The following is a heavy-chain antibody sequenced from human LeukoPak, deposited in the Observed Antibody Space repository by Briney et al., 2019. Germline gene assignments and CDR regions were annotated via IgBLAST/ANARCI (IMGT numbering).Heavy chain of an antibody. CDR2: IYYSGST. Sequence: PSETLSLTCTVSGGSISSYYWSWIRQLPGKGLEWIGYIYYSGSTNYNPSLKSRVTISVDTSKNQFSLKLSSVTAADTAVYYCARLRLEPPYYYYGMDVWGQGTTVTVSS. V-gene: IGHV4-59*08. CDR1: GGSISSYY. D-gene: IGHD1-1*01. CDR3: ARLRLEPPYYYYGMDV. J-gene: IGHJ6*02.